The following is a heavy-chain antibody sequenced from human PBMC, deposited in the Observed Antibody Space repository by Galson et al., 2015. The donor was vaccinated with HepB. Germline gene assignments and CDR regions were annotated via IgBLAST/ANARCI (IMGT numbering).Heavy chain of an antibody. V-gene: IGHV5-51*03. CDR1: GYSFTSYW. D-gene: IGHD2-21*02. Sequence: QSGAEVKKPGESLRISCKGSGYSFTSYWIGWVRQMPGKGLEWMGIIYPGDSDTRYSPSFQGQVTISADKSISTAYLQWSSLKASDTAMYYCARDYPYGDCLGGADLWGRGTLVTVSS. CDR2: IYPGDSDT. CDR3: ARDYPYGDCLGGADL. J-gene: IGHJ2*01.